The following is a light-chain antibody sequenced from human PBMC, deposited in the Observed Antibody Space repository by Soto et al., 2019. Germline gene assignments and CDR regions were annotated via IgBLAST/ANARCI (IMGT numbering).Light chain of an antibody. J-gene: IGLJ1*01. Sequence: QSVLTQPPSVSGAPGQRVTISCTGSSSNIGAGHDVHWYQHLPGTAPKLLIYGNGNRPSGIPDRFSGSKSGTSASLAITGLQAEDEADYYRQSYDTSLSGSEVFGTGTKVT. CDR2: GNG. CDR1: SSNIGAGHD. CDR3: QSYDTSLSGSEV. V-gene: IGLV1-40*01.